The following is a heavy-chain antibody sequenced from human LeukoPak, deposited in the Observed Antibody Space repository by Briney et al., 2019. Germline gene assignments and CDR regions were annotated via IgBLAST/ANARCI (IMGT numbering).Heavy chain of an antibody. V-gene: IGHV4-34*01. Sequence: SETLSLTCAVYGGSFSTYYSSWFRQPPGKGLEWIGEINQSGVTHYNPSLKSRLTISGDTSNNQFSLKLTSVTAADTAVYFCLRGRNWERSWGQGTLVTVSS. D-gene: IGHD1-26*01. J-gene: IGHJ4*02. CDR2: INQSGVT. CDR3: LRGRNWERS. CDR1: GGSFSTYY.